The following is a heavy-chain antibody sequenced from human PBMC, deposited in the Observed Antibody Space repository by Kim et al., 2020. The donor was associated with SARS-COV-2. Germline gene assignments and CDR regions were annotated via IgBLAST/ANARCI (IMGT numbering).Heavy chain of an antibody. CDR3: AKGMISTGGGTTWLYYFDS. D-gene: IGHD3-16*01. CDR1: GFTFSRHA. V-gene: IGHV3-23*01. Sequence: GGSLRLSCVVSGFTFSRHAMTWVRQAPGKGLEYVSGIRASSISPFYADSVRGRFTISRHDSKNTLYLQMDSLRADGTAMYYCAKGMISTGGGTTWLYYFDSWGQGTLVTVSS. J-gene: IGHJ4*02. CDR2: IRASSISP.